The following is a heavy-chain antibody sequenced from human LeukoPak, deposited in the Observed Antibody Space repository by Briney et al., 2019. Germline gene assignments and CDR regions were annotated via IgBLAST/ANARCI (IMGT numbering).Heavy chain of an antibody. CDR3: ARDDYRRGYDSLLPTFDY. CDR1: GFTFSSYS. V-gene: IGHV3-48*04. D-gene: IGHD5-12*01. J-gene: IGHJ4*02. CDR2: ISSSSSTI. Sequence: GVLRLSCAASGFTFSSYSMNWVRQAPGKGLEWVSYISSSSSTIYYADSVKGRFTISRDNAKNSLYLQMNSLRAEDTAVYYCARDDYRRGYDSLLPTFDYWGQGTLVTVSS.